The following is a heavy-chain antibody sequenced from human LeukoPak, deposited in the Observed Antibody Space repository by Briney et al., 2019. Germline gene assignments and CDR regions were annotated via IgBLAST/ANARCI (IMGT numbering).Heavy chain of an antibody. J-gene: IGHJ2*01. CDR3: ARALFRYDSSSRSLHWYFDL. D-gene: IGHD3-22*01. CDR1: GGSISNYY. CDR2: IYYSEST. Sequence: SETLSLTCTVSGGSISNYYWSWIRQPRGKELAWIGYIYYSESTIYNPSLKSRVTISVDTSKNQFSLKLTSVTAADTAVYYCARALFRYDSSSRSLHWYFDLWGRGTLVTVSS. V-gene: IGHV4-59*01.